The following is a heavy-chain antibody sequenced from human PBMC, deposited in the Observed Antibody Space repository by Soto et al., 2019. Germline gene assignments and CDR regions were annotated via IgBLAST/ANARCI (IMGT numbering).Heavy chain of an antibody. Sequence: QITLKESGPTLVKPTQTLTLTCTFSGFSLTTSGVGVGWIRQPPGKALEWLALIYWDDDKRYSPSLKSRLTITKDNSKNQVVLTMTHMDPVDTATYYCAHRGTAFDYWGQGTLVTVSS. CDR1: GFSLTTSGVG. V-gene: IGHV2-5*02. CDR3: AHRGTAFDY. D-gene: IGHD3-10*01. J-gene: IGHJ4*02. CDR2: IYWDDDK.